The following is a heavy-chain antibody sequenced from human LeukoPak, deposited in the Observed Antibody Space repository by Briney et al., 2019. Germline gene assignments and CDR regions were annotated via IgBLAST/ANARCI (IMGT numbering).Heavy chain of an antibody. Sequence: GGSLRLSCAASGFTFSRFTMNWVRQAPGKGLEWVSSITSTSSYIYYADSVKGRFTISRHNSKNTLYLQMNSLRAEDTAVYYCARGRYDAFDIWGQGTMVTVSS. CDR2: ITSTSSYI. J-gene: IGHJ3*02. V-gene: IGHV3-21*04. CDR1: GFTFSRFT. D-gene: IGHD3-9*01. CDR3: ARGRYDAFDI.